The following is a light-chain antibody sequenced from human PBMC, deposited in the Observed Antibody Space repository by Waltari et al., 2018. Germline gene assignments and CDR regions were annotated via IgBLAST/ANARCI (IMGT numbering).Light chain of an antibody. V-gene: IGKV3-15*01. CDR3: HQYNDGPPFN. CDR1: QSVTTH. CDR2: GAS. Sequence: EIVMAQSPASLSVSPGERAIFSCRASQSVTTHVDWYQQKPGQPPRLLIYGASTRATDIPARFSGSGSGTEFTLTITSPQSEDVGVYYCHQYNDGPPFNFGQGTKLEIK. J-gene: IGKJ2*01.